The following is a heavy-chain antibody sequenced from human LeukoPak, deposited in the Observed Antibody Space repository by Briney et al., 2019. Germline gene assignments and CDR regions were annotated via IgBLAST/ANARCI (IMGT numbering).Heavy chain of an antibody. V-gene: IGHV4-34*01. J-gene: IGHJ4*02. CDR3: ARAASGGGFDY. Sequence: SETLSLTCAVYGGSFSGYYWSWIRQPPGKGLEWIGEINHSGSTNYNPSLKSRVTISVDTSKNQFSLKLSSVTAADTAVYYCARAASGGGFDYWGQGTLDTVSS. CDR1: GGSFSGYY. CDR2: INHSGST. D-gene: IGHD2-15*01.